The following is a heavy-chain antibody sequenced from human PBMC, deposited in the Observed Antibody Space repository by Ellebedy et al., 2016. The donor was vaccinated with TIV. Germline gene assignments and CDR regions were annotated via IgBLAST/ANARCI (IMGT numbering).Heavy chain of an antibody. CDR3: VREDFCSGASCYFFDH. CDR2: ISSTGTYT. D-gene: IGHD2-15*01. V-gene: IGHV3-11*05. Sequence: GESLKISXAASGFSFSDYYMNWVHQAPGRGLEWVSYISSTGTYTYTADSLKGRFTISRDNARNSVYLQMDSLTAEDTAVYYCVREDFCSGASCYFFDHWGQGTLVTVSS. CDR1: GFSFSDYY. J-gene: IGHJ5*02.